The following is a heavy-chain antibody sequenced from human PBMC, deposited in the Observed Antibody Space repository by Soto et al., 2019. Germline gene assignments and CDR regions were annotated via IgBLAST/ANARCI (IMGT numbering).Heavy chain of an antibody. Sequence: EVQLVESGGGLVQPGGSLRLSCAVSGFDVSTNHMTWVRQAPGKGLEWVSIYSGGATDYAASVKGRLTISRDNSENTLHLQMNSLRGEDTAKYYCVRNYGAVWGQGTTVIVSS. CDR1: GFDVSTNH. J-gene: IGHJ6*02. V-gene: IGHV3-66*01. CDR3: VRNYGAV. D-gene: IGHD3-16*01. CDR2: YSGGAT.